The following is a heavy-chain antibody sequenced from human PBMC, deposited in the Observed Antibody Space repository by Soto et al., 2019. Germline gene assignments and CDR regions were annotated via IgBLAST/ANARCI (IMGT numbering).Heavy chain of an antibody. CDR1: GGSISSGGYY. V-gene: IGHV4-31*03. J-gene: IGHJ5*02. CDR3: ARDAIAAVNWFDP. CDR2: IYYSGST. D-gene: IGHD6-13*01. Sequence: SETLSLTCTVSGGSISSGGYYWSWIRQHPGKGLEWIGYIYYSGSTYYNPSLKSRVTISVDTSKNQFSLKLSSVTAADTAVYYWARDAIAAVNWFDPWGQGTLVTVSS.